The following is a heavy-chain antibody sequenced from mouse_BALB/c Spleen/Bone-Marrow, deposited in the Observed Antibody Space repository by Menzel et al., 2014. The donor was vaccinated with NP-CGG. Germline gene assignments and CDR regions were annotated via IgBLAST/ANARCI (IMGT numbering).Heavy chain of an antibody. J-gene: IGHJ3*01. D-gene: IGHD2-1*01. CDR2: ISSGSSTI. Sequence: EVQLVESGGGLVRPGGSRKLSCAASGFTFSSFGMHWVRQAPEKGLEWVAYISSGSSTIYYADTVKGRFTISRDNPKNTLFLQKTSLRSEDTAMYYCARGGNYAWFAYWGQGTLVTVSA. CDR3: ARGGNYAWFAY. V-gene: IGHV5-17*02. CDR1: GFTFSSFG.